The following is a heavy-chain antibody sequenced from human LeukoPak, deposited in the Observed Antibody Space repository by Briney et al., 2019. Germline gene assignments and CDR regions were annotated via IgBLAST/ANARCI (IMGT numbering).Heavy chain of an antibody. CDR2: NYPDDSNT. CDR1: GYSFANYR. CDR3: ARRSGGSYYFDS. V-gene: IGHV5-51*01. D-gene: IGHD6-19*01. Sequence: GESLKISCQGSGYSFANYRIGWVRQMPGKGLEWMGLNYPDDSNTRYSPSFQGQVTISADTSINTAYLQWSSLKASDTAMYYCARRSGGSYYFDSWGQGTLVTVSS. J-gene: IGHJ4*02.